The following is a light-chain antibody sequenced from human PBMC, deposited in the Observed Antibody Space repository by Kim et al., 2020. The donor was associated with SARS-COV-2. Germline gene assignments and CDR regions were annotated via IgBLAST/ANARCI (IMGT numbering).Light chain of an antibody. CDR3: QQRSNWPPT. CDR2: DAS. V-gene: IGKV3-11*01. CDR1: QSVSSY. J-gene: IGKJ1*01. Sequence: WSPGERATISCRASQSVSSYLAWYQQKPGQAPRLLIYDASNRATGIPARFSGSGSGTDFTLTISSLEPEDFAVYYCQQRSNWPPTFGQGTKVDIK.